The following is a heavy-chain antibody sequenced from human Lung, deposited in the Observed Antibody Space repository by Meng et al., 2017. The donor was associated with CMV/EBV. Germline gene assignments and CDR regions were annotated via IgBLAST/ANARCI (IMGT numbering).Heavy chain of an antibody. D-gene: IGHD2-21*02. J-gene: IGHJ4*02. Sequence: QVLLQEAGPGLVKPSGTLSLTCALSGGSIRSSNWWSWVRQPPGKGLEWIGEIYHSGSTNYNPSLKSRVTISVDKSKNQFSLKLSSVTAADTAVYYCARVVTALWGYYFDYWGQGTLVTVSS. CDR3: ARVVTALWGYYFDY. CDR1: GGSIRSSNW. CDR2: IYHSGST. V-gene: IGHV4-4*02.